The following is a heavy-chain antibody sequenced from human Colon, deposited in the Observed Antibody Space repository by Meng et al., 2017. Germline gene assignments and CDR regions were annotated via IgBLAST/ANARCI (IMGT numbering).Heavy chain of an antibody. CDR2: IDYSGTT. CDR3: ARLSAAAFDP. CDR1: GYSISTYY. Sequence: QVQLQESGPGLVKPSETLSLTCAVSGYSISTYYWSWIRQPPGKGLECIGYIDYSGTTNYNPSLKIRVSISLDASKNQFSLKLNSVTAADTAVYYCARLSAAAFDPWGQGTLVTVSS. V-gene: IGHV4-59*01. J-gene: IGHJ5*02. D-gene: IGHD6-25*01.